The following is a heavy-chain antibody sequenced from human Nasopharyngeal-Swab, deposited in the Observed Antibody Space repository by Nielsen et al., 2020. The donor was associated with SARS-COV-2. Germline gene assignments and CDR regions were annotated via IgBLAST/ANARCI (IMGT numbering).Heavy chain of an antibody. J-gene: IGHJ3*02. V-gene: IGHV1-18*01. Sequence: ASVKVSCKASGYTFTSYGISWVRQAPGQGLEWMGWISASNGNTNYAQKVQGRVTMTTDTSTSTAYMELRSLRSDDTAVYYCARGWYCTNGVCYTDAFDIWGQGTMVTVSS. D-gene: IGHD2-8*01. CDR1: GYTFTSYG. CDR3: ARGWYCTNGVCYTDAFDI. CDR2: ISASNGNT.